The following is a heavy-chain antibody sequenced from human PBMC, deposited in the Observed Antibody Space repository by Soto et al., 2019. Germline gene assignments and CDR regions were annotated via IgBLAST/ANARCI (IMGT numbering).Heavy chain of an antibody. CDR1: GGAIXSYY. D-gene: IGHD3-22*01. J-gene: IGHJ3*02. CDR3: ARHYYYDSSGYYNHEDAFDI. V-gene: IGHV4-59*06. Sequence: PSETLSLTCTFAGGAIXSYYWGWIRQPPGKGVEWIGYIYYSGSTYYNPSPKSRVTISVDTSKTPFSLKLSSVTAAATAVYYCARHYYYDSSGYYNHEDAFDIWGQGTMVTVSS. CDR2: IYYSGST.